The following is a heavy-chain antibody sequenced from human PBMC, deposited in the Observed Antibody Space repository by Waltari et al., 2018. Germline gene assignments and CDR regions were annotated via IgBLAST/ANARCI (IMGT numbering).Heavy chain of an antibody. CDR1: GFNINYYY. CDR2: IYAGSGGT. CDR3: ARAGLGSPLQWLQLLDS. D-gene: IGHD5-12*01. Sequence: EVQLVESGGGLIQPGVSLRLSCAASGFNINYYYMRWVRQAPGKGLEWVSVIYAGSGGTFYAESVKGRFTVSRDNSKNTVHLDLHSLTGEDSAVYYCARAGLGSPLQWLQLLDSWGRGTLVTVSS. J-gene: IGHJ4*02. V-gene: IGHV3-53*01.